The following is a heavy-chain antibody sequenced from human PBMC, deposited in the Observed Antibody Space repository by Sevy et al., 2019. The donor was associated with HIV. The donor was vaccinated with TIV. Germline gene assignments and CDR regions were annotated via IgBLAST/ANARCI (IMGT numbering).Heavy chain of an antibody. CDR1: GFTFSSYS. V-gene: IGHV3-21*01. D-gene: IGHD3-22*01. CDR3: ARPDDSSGYYIEYFQH. CDR2: ISSSSTYI. J-gene: IGHJ1*01. Sequence: GGSLRLSCAASGFTFSSYSMNWVRQAPGKGLEWVSSISSSSTYIYYADSVKGRFTISRDNAKNSLYLQMNSLRGEDTAVYYCARPDDSSGYYIEYFQHWVQGTLVTVSS.